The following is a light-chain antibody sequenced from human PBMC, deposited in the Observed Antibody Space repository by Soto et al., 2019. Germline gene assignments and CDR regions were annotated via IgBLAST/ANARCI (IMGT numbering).Light chain of an antibody. V-gene: IGKV3-20*01. Sequence: EIVLTQSPGTLSLSPGEKATLSCRASQSVSSSYLAWYQQKPDQAPRLLIYGASSRATGMPDRFIGSGSGTDFTLTISRLTPEDFAGDYCHKYGSSSQTFGQGTKVEIK. CDR1: QSVSSSY. CDR3: HKYGSSSQT. CDR2: GAS. J-gene: IGKJ1*01.